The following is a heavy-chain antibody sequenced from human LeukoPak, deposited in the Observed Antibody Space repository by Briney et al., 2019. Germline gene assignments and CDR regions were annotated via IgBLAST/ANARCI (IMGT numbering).Heavy chain of an antibody. CDR3: ARDLRRGSSPYYYYYMDV. CDR1: GGSISSYY. D-gene: IGHD3-10*01. CDR2: IYYSGST. Sequence: ASETLSLTCTVSGGSISSYYWSWVRQPPGKGLEWIGYIYYSGSTNYNPSLKSRVTISVDTSKNQFSLKLSSVTAADTAVYYCARDLRRGSSPYYYYYMDVWGKGTTVTISS. J-gene: IGHJ6*03. V-gene: IGHV4-59*01.